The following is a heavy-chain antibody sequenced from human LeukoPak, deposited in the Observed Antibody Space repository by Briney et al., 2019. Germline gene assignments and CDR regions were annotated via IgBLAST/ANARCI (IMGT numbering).Heavy chain of an antibody. V-gene: IGHV3-53*01. CDR1: GFNFRAYW. CDR2: FYSGGNT. Sequence: GGSLRLSCTTSGFNFRAYWMGWVRQAPGKGLEWVSVFYSGGNTYYADSVKGRFTISRDTSKNTLYLQMDSLRAEDTAVYYCARGGGAYCGDDCRRTFDYWGQGTLVTVSS. D-gene: IGHD2-21*02. CDR3: ARGGGAYCGDDCRRTFDY. J-gene: IGHJ4*02.